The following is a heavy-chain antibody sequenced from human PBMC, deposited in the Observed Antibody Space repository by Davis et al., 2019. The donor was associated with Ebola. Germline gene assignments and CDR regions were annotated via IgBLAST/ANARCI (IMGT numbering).Heavy chain of an antibody. Sequence: AASVKVSCKASGYTFTGYGISWVRQAPGQGLEWMGWISAYNGNTNYAQKLQGRVTMTTDTSTSTAYMELRSLRSDDTAVYYCARDFKVVVPAAYYGMDVWGQGTTVTVSS. D-gene: IGHD2-2*01. J-gene: IGHJ6*02. CDR2: ISAYNGNT. CDR1: GYTFTGYG. V-gene: IGHV1-18*01. CDR3: ARDFKVVVPAAYYGMDV.